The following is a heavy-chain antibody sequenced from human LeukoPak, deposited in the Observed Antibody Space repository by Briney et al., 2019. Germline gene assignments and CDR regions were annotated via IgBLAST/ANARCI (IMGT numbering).Heavy chain of an antibody. CDR2: IYYSGST. V-gene: IGHV4-59*01. D-gene: IGHD6-19*01. CDR3: ARAGYGSGWFDY. Sequence: SETLSLTCTVSGGSISSYYWSWIRQPPGKGLEWIGYIYYSGSTNYNPSLKSRVTISVDTSKNQISLKLSSVTAADTAVYYCARAGYGSGWFDYWGQGTLVTVSS. CDR1: GGSISSYY. J-gene: IGHJ4*02.